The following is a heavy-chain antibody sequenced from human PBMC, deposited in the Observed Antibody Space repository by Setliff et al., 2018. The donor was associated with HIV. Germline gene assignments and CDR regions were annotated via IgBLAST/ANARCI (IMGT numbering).Heavy chain of an antibody. V-gene: IGHV4-34*12. Sequence: SETLSLTCAVYGGSFSGYYWSWIRQPPGKGLEWIGIIFPGGATNYNPSLTSRVTISVDTSKNHLFLKLTSVTTADTAVYFCAKSSPSIGYITDCWGQGAPVTVSS. J-gene: IGHJ4*02. CDR3: AKSSPSIGYITDC. CDR1: GGSFSGYY. CDR2: IFPGGAT. D-gene: IGHD5-12*01.